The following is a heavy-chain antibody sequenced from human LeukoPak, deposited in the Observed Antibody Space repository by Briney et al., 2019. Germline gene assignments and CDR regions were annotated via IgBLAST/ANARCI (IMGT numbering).Heavy chain of an antibody. CDR3: ARSNYDYVWGSYRLRAFDI. CDR1: GFTFSSYS. Sequence: GRSLRLSCAASGFTFSSYSMNWVRQAPGKGLEWVSSISSSSSHIYYADSVKGRFTISRDNAKNSLYLQMNSLRAEDTAVYYCARSNYDYVWGSYRLRAFDIWGQGTMVTVSS. CDR2: ISSSSSHI. V-gene: IGHV3-21*01. D-gene: IGHD3-16*02. J-gene: IGHJ3*02.